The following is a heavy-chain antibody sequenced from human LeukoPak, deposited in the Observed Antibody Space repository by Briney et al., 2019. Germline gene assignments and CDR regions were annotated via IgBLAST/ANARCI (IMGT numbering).Heavy chain of an antibody. J-gene: IGHJ4*02. D-gene: IGHD3-22*01. CDR1: GGSISSSSYY. Sequence: PSETLSLTCTVSGGSISSSSYYWGWIRQPPGKGLEWIGSIYYSGSTYYNPSLKSRVTISVDTSKNQFSLKLSSVTAADTAVYYCARISGYSSWGQGTLVIVSS. V-gene: IGHV4-39*01. CDR2: IYYSGST. CDR3: ARISGYSS.